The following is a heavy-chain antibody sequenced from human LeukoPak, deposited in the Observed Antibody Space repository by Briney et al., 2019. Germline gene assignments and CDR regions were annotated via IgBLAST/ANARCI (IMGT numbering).Heavy chain of an antibody. J-gene: IGHJ3*02. Sequence: SVKVSCKASGYTFTGYYMHWVRQAPGQALEWMGWITPFNGNTNYAQKFQDRVTITRDRSMSTAYMELSSLRSEDTAMYYCARAAAETAFDIWGQGTMVTVSS. CDR1: GYTFTGYY. V-gene: IGHV1-45*02. CDR2: ITPFNGNT. CDR3: ARAAAETAFDI. D-gene: IGHD2-2*01.